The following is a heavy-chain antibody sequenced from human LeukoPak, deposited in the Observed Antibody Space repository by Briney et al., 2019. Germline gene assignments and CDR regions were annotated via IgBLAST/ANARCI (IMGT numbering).Heavy chain of an antibody. CDR3: ARGLRYSGSYCFDY. D-gene: IGHD1-26*01. Sequence: ASVKVSCKAFGYTFTDYYIHWVRQAPGQGLEWMGWINPNSGGTNYAQKFQGRVTMTRDTSISTAYMELSRLRSDDTAVYYCARGLRYSGSYCFDYWGQGTLVTVSS. CDR1: GYTFTDYY. V-gene: IGHV1-2*02. J-gene: IGHJ4*02. CDR2: INPNSGGT.